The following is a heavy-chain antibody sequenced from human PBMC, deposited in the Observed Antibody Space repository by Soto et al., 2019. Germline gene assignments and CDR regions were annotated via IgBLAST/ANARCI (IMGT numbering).Heavy chain of an antibody. V-gene: IGHV1-69*13. Sequence: GASVKVTGQPSGGTFRSYAIRSLRQAPGQGLEWMGGIIPIFGTANYAQKFQGRVTITADESTSTAYMELSSLRSEDTAVYYCAHITYYYDSSGYSDYWGQGTLVTVSS. D-gene: IGHD3-22*01. J-gene: IGHJ4*02. CDR1: GGTFRSYA. CDR3: AHITYYYDSSGYSDY. CDR2: IIPIFGTA.